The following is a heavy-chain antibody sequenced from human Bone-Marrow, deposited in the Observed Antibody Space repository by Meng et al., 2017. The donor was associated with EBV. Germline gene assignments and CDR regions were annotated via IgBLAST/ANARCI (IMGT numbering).Heavy chain of an antibody. Sequence: QGHRQGSGPGPVKPWGTLSIPCAVSGGSMDSSGWWTWVRQAPGKGLEWIGEIHHSGTTNCNPSLESRVTISIDKSDNQFSLKLTSVTAADTAVYYCARGLGGHYPTMEYWGQGTLVTVSS. CDR3: ARGLGGHYPTMEY. V-gene: IGHV4-4*02. D-gene: IGHD3-22*01. CDR2: IHHSGTT. J-gene: IGHJ4*02. CDR1: GGSMDSSGW.